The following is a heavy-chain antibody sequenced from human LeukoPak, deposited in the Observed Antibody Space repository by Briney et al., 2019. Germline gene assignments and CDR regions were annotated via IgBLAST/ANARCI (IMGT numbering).Heavy chain of an antibody. CDR2: IKPSGSEK. CDR1: GFTFSNYW. Sequence: GGSLRLSCEGSGFTFSNYWMTWVRQAPEKGLEWVANIKPSGSEKHYADSVEGRFTISRDNAKNSLYLQMNSLRAEDTAVYYCASPVTLYRPQNAFDIWGQGTMVTVSS. D-gene: IGHD1-26*01. CDR3: ASPVTLYRPQNAFDI. J-gene: IGHJ3*02. V-gene: IGHV3-7*01.